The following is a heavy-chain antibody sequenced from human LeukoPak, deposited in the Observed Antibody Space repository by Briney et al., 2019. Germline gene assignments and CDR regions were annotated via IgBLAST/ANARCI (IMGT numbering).Heavy chain of an antibody. D-gene: IGHD6-13*01. V-gene: IGHV3-30*18. CDR1: GFTFSSYG. CDR2: ISHDGSNK. Sequence: PGRSLRLSCAASGFTFSSYGMHWVRQAPGKGLEWVAVISHDGSNKYYADSVKGRFTISRDNSKNTLYLQMNSLRAEDTAVYYCAKEVVAAAGTGWFDPWGQGTLVTVSS. J-gene: IGHJ5*02. CDR3: AKEVVAAAGTGWFDP.